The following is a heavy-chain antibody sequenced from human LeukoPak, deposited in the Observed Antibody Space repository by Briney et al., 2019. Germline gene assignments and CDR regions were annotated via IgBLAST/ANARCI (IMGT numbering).Heavy chain of an antibody. D-gene: IGHD3-16*01. CDR2: ISGSGGST. CDR3: AKGYYDYVWGSYYFDY. J-gene: IGHJ4*02. V-gene: IGHV3-23*01. Sequence: GGSLRLSCAASGFTFSSYDMSWVRQAPGKGLEWVSAISGSGGSTYYADSVKGRFTISRDNSRDTLYLQMNSLRAEDTAVYYCAKGYYDYVWGSYYFDYWGQGTLVTVSS. CDR1: GFTFSSYD.